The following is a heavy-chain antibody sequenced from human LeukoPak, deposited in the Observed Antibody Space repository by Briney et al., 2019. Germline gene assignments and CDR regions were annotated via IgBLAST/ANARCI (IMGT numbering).Heavy chain of an antibody. Sequence: GGSLRLSCAASGFTFSSYGMHWVRQAPGKGLEWVAVIWYDGSNKYYADSVKGRFTTSRDNSKNTLYLQMNSLRAEDTAVYYCARDQSGYYYDSSGLPGYWGQGTLVTVSS. CDR1: GFTFSSYG. CDR2: IWYDGSNK. J-gene: IGHJ4*02. V-gene: IGHV3-33*01. D-gene: IGHD3-22*01. CDR3: ARDQSGYYYDSSGLPGY.